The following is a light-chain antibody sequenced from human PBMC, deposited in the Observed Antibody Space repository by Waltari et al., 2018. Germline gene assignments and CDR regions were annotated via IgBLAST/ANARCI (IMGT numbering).Light chain of an antibody. CDR3: LQYKTWPS. CDR2: DAS. J-gene: IGKJ2*03. CDR1: QSVTIS. V-gene: IGKV3-15*01. Sequence: IVMTQSQATLSVSPGERATLSCRARQSVTISLAWYQQKPGQAPRLLIHDASNRATGVPARFSGSGSGTEFTLTISSLQSEDFAVYYCLQYKTWPSSGQGTKLEIE.